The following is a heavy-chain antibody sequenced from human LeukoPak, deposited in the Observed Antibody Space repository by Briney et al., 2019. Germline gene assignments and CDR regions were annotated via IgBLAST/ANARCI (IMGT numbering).Heavy chain of an antibody. Sequence: GGSLRLSCAASGFTFSSYGVHWVRQAPGKGLEWVAVIYYDGSRRLYADSVKGRFTISRDDSKNTLFLEMNSLSAEDTAVYYCAREESAYYREFWGQGTLLTVSS. CDR1: GFTFSSYG. CDR3: AREESAYYREF. J-gene: IGHJ4*02. V-gene: IGHV3-33*01. CDR2: IYYDGSRR. D-gene: IGHD3-3*01.